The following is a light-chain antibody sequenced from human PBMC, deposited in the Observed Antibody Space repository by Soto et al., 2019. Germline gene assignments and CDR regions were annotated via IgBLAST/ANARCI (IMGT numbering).Light chain of an antibody. Sequence: DIVMTQSPLSMPVTPGEPASISCRSSQSLLHSNGYNYLNWYQQKQGKAPKIXXSAASILQSGVPSRFSGSGSGTDCTLTISNLKKEDVAGYYCQQTYSSTITFGQGTRLEIK. CDR1: QSLLHSNGYNY. V-gene: IGKV2-28*01. J-gene: IGKJ5*01. CDR3: QQTYSSTIT. CDR2: AAS.